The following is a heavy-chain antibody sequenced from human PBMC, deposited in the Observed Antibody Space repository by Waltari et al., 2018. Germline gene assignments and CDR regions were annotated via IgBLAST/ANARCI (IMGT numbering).Heavy chain of an antibody. D-gene: IGHD3-10*01. CDR3: ARGDYYNRGDYFLFDY. Sequence: EVQLVESGGGVVQPGGSLRLSCAASGFTFSNYAMPWVRQAPGKGLEYVSAISSNGGSTYSADSVKGRFTIFRDNSKSALFLQMGSLRVDDMAVYYCARGDYYNRGDYFLFDYWGQGALVIVSS. V-gene: IGHV3-64*07. CDR2: ISSNGGST. CDR1: GFTFSNYA. J-gene: IGHJ4*02.